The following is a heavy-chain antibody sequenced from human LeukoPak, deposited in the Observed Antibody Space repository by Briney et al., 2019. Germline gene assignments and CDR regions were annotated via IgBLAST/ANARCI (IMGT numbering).Heavy chain of an antibody. V-gene: IGHV3-53*01. J-gene: IGHJ4*02. CDR1: GFPVSSSY. CDR2: FYRGEIT. Sequence: PGGSLRLFCAASGFPVSSSYMYWVRQAPGKGLEWVSFFYRGEITYYAESVRGRFTISRDISKNTLYLLMNSLIPEDTAVYYCAREVVSIPSYFESWGQGTRVTVSS. D-gene: IGHD2-15*01. CDR3: AREVVSIPSYFES.